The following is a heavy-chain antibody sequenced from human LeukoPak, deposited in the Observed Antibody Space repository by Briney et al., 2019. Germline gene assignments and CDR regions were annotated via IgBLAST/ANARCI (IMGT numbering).Heavy chain of an antibody. J-gene: IGHJ4*02. D-gene: IGHD3/OR15-3a*01. Sequence: ASVKVSCKASGYTFTNYVVNWVRQAPGQGLEWMGWISGYNGNTKFARNFQGRLTMTTDTSTSTTHMELRSLRSDDTAGYYCARVGPSGPVIPDFDYWGQGTLVTVSS. CDR2: ISGYNGNT. V-gene: IGHV1-18*01. CDR3: ARVGPSGPVIPDFDY. CDR1: GYTFTNYV.